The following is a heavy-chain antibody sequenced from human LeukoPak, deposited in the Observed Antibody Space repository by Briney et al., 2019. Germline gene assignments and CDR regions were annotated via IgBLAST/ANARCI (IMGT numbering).Heavy chain of an antibody. CDR3: ARDSPRYFDWLPPFDH. CDR2: ISSSGSTI. J-gene: IGHJ4*02. Sequence: GGSLRLSCAASGFTFSSYEMNWVRQAPGKGLEWVSYISSSGSTIYYADSVKGRFTISRDNAKNSLYLQMNSLRAEDTAVYYCARDSPRYFDWLPPFDHWGQGTLVTVSS. D-gene: IGHD3-9*01. V-gene: IGHV3-48*03. CDR1: GFTFSSYE.